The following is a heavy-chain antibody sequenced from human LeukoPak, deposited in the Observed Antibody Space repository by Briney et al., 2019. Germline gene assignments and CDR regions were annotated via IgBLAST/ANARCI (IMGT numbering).Heavy chain of an antibody. J-gene: IGHJ4*01. D-gene: IGHD6-19*01. V-gene: IGHV3-23*01. CDR2: ISGSGGNT. Sequence: GGSLRLSCAAYGFTFRSYAMNWVRQAPGKGLEWVSGISGSGGNTYSAESLKGRVTISRDNSKNTLYLQMNSLRAEDTAVYYCAKEGRAVAALDYWGHGTLVTVS. CDR1: GFTFRSYA. CDR3: AKEGRAVAALDY.